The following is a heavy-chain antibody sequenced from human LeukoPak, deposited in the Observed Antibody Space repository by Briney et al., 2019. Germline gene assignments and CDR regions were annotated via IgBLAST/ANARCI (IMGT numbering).Heavy chain of an antibody. CDR3: AREDEVTIDY. D-gene: IGHD2-21*02. Sequence: GASVKVSCKASGYTFTSYAMNWVRQAPGQGLEWMGIINPSGGSTSYAQKFQGRVTMTRDTSISTAYMELSRLRSDDTAVYYCAREDEVTIDYWGQGTLVTVSS. J-gene: IGHJ4*02. CDR2: INPSGGST. CDR1: GYTFTSYA. V-gene: IGHV1-46*01.